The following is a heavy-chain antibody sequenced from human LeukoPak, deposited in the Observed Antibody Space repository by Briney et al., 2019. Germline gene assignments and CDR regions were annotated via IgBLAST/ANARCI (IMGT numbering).Heavy chain of an antibody. J-gene: IGHJ4*02. CDR1: GFTFSAYT. Sequence: GGSLRLSSVASGFTFSAYTMHWLRPAPAKGLEWVALISYDGSNKYYADSVRGRFTISRYNSKNTLYLQMNSPRGEDTTVYYCTSDAGYSSGHPLDYWGQGTLVTVSS. CDR3: TSDAGYSSGHPLDY. CDR2: ISYDGSNK. D-gene: IGHD6-19*01. V-gene: IGHV3-30-3*01.